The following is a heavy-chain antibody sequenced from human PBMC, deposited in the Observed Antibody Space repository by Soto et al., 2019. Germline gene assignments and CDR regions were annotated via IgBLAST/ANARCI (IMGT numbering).Heavy chain of an antibody. CDR3: AQYNWNDGFDY. V-gene: IGHV1-3*01. CDR2: INAGNGNT. D-gene: IGHD1-20*01. CDR1: GYTFTSYA. J-gene: IGHJ4*02. Sequence: QVQLVQSGAEVKKPGASVKVPCKASGYTFTSYAMHWVRQAPGQRLEWMGWINAGNGNTKYSQKFQGRVTITRDTSASTAYMELSSLRSEDTAVYYCAQYNWNDGFDYWGQGTLVTVSS.